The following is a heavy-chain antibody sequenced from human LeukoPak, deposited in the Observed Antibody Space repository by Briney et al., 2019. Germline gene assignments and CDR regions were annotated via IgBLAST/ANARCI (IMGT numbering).Heavy chain of an antibody. Sequence: GASVKVSCKASGYTFTSYDINWVRQATGQGLEWMGWMNPNSGNTGYAQKFQGRVTMTRDTSTSTVYMELSSLRSEDTALYYCARGDHVRIYTQSHFDIWGQGTMVTVSS. CDR2: MNPNSGNT. CDR3: ARGDHVRIYTQSHFDI. D-gene: IGHD2/OR15-2a*01. J-gene: IGHJ3*02. CDR1: GYTFTSYD. V-gene: IGHV1-8*01.